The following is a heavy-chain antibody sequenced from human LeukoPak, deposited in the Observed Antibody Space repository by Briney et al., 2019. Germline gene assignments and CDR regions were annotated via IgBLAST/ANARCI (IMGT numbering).Heavy chain of an antibody. D-gene: IGHD4-23*01. CDR2: FDPEDGET. CDR1: GYTLTELS. Sequence: ASVKVSCKVSGYTLTELSMHWVRQAPGKGLEWMGGFDPEDGETIYAQKFQGRVTMTEDTSTDTAYMELSSLRSEDTAVYYCATEGDYGGTSGAFDIWGQGTMVTVSS. CDR3: ATEGDYGGTSGAFDI. J-gene: IGHJ3*02. V-gene: IGHV1-24*01.